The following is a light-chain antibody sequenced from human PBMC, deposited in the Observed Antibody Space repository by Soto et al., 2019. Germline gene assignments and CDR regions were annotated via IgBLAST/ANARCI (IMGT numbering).Light chain of an antibody. CDR2: DDN. CDR1: SSNIGGNS. V-gene: IGLV1-51*01. CDR3: QVWDSSSDHHV. Sequence: QSVLTQPPSVSAAPGQKATISCSGSSSNIGGNSVSWYQQLPGTAPKLLIYDDNKRPSGIPDRFSGSKSGTSATLGITGFQTGDEADYYCQVWDSSSDHHVFGTGTKVTVL. J-gene: IGLJ1*01.